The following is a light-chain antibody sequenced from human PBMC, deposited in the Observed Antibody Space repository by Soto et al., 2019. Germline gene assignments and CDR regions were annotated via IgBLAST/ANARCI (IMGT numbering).Light chain of an antibody. CDR3: AAWDDSLSGLV. Sequence: QSELTQPPSASGTPGQRVTISCSGSSSNIGSNYVYWYQQLPGTAPKLLIYRNNQRPSGVPDRFSGSKSGTSASLAISGLRSEDEADYYCAAWDDSLSGLVFGGGTQLTVL. CDR1: SSNIGSNY. V-gene: IGLV1-47*01. CDR2: RNN. J-gene: IGLJ2*01.